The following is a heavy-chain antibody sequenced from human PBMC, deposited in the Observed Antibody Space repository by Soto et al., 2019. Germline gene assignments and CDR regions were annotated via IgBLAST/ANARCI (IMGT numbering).Heavy chain of an antibody. J-gene: IGHJ5*02. V-gene: IGHV4-30-4*01. D-gene: IGHD2-2*01. CDR1: CGSISSGDYY. Sequence: SETLSLTCTVSCGSISSGDYYWSWIRQPPGKGLEWIGYIYYSGSTYYNPSLKSRVTISVDTSKNQFSLKLSSVTAADTAVYYCARGILVVPAATNWFDPWGQGTLVTSPQ. CDR2: IYYSGST. CDR3: ARGILVVPAATNWFDP.